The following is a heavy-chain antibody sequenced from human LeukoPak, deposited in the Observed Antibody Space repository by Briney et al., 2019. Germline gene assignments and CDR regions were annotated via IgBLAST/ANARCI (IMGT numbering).Heavy chain of an antibody. Sequence: GGTLRLSCAASGFSFSTYWMHWVRQAPGTGLEWVAVISYVGSNKYYADSVKGRFTISTINSTNTLYLQMNNLRAEATAVYYCARGGTPSPIHLYSIYSVLCYFDHWGQGTLVTVSS. V-gene: IGHV3-30-3*01. CDR1: GFSFSTYW. CDR2: ISYVGSNK. J-gene: IGHJ4*02. D-gene: IGHD4-11*01. CDR3: ARGGTPSPIHLYSIYSVLCYFDH.